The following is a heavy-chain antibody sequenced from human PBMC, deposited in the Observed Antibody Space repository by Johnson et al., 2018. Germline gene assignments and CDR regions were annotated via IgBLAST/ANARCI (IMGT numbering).Heavy chain of an antibody. CDR1: SGSISNYY. V-gene: IGHV4-59*01. D-gene: IGHD1-26*01. CDR3: ARETTGATEGLDV. J-gene: IGHJ6*04. Sequence: QVQLQESGPGLVKPSETLSLTCTVFSGSISNYYWSWIRQSPGKGLEGIGFIYSSGSINYNPSLKSRVTMSLDTSKKQFSLKLSSVTAADTAVYYCARETTGATEGLDVWGKGTTVTVSS. CDR2: IYSSGSI.